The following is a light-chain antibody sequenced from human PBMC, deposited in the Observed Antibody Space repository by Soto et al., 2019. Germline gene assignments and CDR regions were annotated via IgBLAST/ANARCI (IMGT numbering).Light chain of an antibody. V-gene: IGKV1-9*01. CDR1: QGISSY. CDR3: QQLNSYLLT. Sequence: IQLTQSPSSLSASVGDRVTITCRASQGISSYLAWYQQKPGKAPKLLIYAASTLQSGVPSRFGGSGSGTDFTLTISSLQPEDFATYYCQQLNSYLLTFGGGTKVEIK. CDR2: AAS. J-gene: IGKJ4*01.